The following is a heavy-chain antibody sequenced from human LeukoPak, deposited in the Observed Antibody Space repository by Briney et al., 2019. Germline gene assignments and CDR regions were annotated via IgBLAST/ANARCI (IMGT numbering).Heavy chain of an antibody. J-gene: IGHJ3*02. CDR3: ARLARPADQFLEWFTGDAFDI. CDR2: IYYSGST. D-gene: IGHD3-3*01. V-gene: IGHV4-39*01. Sequence: KSSETLSLTCTVSGGSISSSSYYWGWIRQPPGRGLEWIGSIYYSGSTYYNPSLKSRVTISVDTSKNQFSLKLSSVTAADTAVYYCARLARPADQFLEWFTGDAFDIWGQGTMVTVSS. CDR1: GGSISSSSYY.